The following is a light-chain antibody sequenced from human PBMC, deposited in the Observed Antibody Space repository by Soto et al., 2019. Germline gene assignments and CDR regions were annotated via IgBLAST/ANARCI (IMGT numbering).Light chain of an antibody. CDR2: DAS. CDR3: KQRSNSPPVT. Sequence: EIVLTQSPATLSLSPGERATLSCRASQSVSSYLAWYQQKPGQAPRLLIYDASNRVTGIPARFSGSGSGTDFTLTISSLEPEDFAIYYGKQRSNSPPVTFGGGTKVEI. CDR1: QSVSSY. J-gene: IGKJ4*01. V-gene: IGKV3-11*01.